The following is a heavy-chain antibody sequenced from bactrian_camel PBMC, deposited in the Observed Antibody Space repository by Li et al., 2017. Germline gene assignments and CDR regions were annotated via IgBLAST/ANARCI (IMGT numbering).Heavy chain of an antibody. V-gene: IGHV3S53*01. CDR2: INNDGKT. CDR1: PDIYGDNC. D-gene: IGHD1*01. J-gene: IGHJ4*01. Sequence: QVQLVESGGGAVQAGGSLRLSCKASPDIYGDNCLGWFRQAPGNECEWVSTINNDGKTYFANSVKGRFTVSQDSARITAYLQMASLKPEDTAVYYCVPVALEERDGLVSCARWSRGTQVTVS.